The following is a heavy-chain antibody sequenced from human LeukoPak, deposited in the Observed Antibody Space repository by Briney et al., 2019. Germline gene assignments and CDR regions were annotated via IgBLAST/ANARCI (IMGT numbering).Heavy chain of an antibody. V-gene: IGHV3-74*01. Sequence: GGSLRLSCAASGFTFSNYWMHWVRQAPGKGLVWVSRINSDGSSTSYADSVKGRFTISRDNAKNTLYLQMNSLRAEDTAVYYCARAYSSGWYGLTGYWGQGTLVTVSS. CDR1: GFTFSNYW. J-gene: IGHJ4*02. CDR3: ARAYSSGWYGLTGY. D-gene: IGHD6-19*01. CDR2: INSDGSST.